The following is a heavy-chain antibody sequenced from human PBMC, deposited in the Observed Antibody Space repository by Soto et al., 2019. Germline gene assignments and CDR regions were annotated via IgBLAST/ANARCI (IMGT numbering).Heavy chain of an antibody. CDR1: GGSISSYY. J-gene: IGHJ6*02. CDR2: IYYSGST. V-gene: IGHV4-59*01. CDR3: ARVRAYCGGDCYSSYYYYGMDV. Sequence: LSLTSTVSGGSISSYYWSWIRQPPGKGLEWIGYIYYSGSTNYNPSLKSRVTISVHTSKNQSSLKLSSMTAADTAVYYCARVRAYCGGDCYSSYYYYGMDVWGQGTTVTVSS. D-gene: IGHD2-21*02.